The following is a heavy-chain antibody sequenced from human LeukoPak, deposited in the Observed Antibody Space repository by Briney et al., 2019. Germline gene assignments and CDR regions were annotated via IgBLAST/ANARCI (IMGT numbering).Heavy chain of an antibody. Sequence: SETLSLTCSVSGGSIISGGYYWSWIGQYPGKGLEWIGYTTHSGRTFFNPSPKSRVTMSVDTSKDQFSLNLTSVTAADTALYYCARVDSDYDFTDYWGQGTLVTVSS. V-gene: IGHV4-31*03. CDR1: GGSIISGGYY. CDR2: TTHSGRT. CDR3: ARVDSDYDFTDY. D-gene: IGHD4-11*01. J-gene: IGHJ4*02.